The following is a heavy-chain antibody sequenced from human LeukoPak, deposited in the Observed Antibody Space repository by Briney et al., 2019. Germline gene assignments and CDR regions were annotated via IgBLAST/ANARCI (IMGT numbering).Heavy chain of an antibody. J-gene: IGHJ5*02. CDR1: GGSISSYY. V-gene: IGHV4-4*07. CDR2: IYTSEST. CDR3: ARWRVAGMGNWFDP. D-gene: IGHD2-15*01. Sequence: PSETLSLTCTVSGGSISSYYWSWIRQPAGQGLEWIGRIYTSESTNYNPSLKSRVTMSVDTSKNQFSLKLSSVTAADTAVYYCARWRVAGMGNWFDPWGQGTLVTVSS.